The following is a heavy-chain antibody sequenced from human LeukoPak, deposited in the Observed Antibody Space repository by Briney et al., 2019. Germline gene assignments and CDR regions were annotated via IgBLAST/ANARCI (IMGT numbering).Heavy chain of an antibody. V-gene: IGHV1-69*10. J-gene: IGHJ6*03. CDR2: IIPIFGIA. D-gene: IGHD2-15*01. CDR3: ARGRGTSGSNRDFYYYYYMDV. Sequence: ASVKVSCKASGGTFSSNAISWVRQAPGQGLEWMGGIIPIFGIANYAQKFQDRVTITADKSTSTAYMELSSLRSEDMAVYYCARGRGTSGSNRDFYYYYYMDVWGTGTTVTVSS. CDR1: GGTFSSNA.